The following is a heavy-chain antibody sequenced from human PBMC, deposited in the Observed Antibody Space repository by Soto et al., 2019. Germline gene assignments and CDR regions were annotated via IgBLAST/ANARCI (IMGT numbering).Heavy chain of an antibody. CDR1: GYTFASYD. CDR3: ARGRYSSSWTLDY. Sequence: EASVKVSCKASGYTFASYDINWVRQATGQGLEWMGWMNPNSGNTGYAQKFQGRVTMTRNTSISTAYMELSSLRSEDTAVYYCARGRYSSSWTLDYWGQGTLVTVSS. J-gene: IGHJ4*02. V-gene: IGHV1-8*01. D-gene: IGHD6-13*01. CDR2: MNPNSGNT.